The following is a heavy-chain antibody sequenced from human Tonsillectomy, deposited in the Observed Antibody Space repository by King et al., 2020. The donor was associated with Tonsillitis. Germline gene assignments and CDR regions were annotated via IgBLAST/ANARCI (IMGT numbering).Heavy chain of an antibody. D-gene: IGHD7-27*01. CDR1: GFTFSGSA. J-gene: IGHJ3*02. Sequence: EVQLVESGGGLVQPGGSLKLSCAASGFTFSGSAMHWVRQASGKGLEWVGRIRSKANSYATAYAASVKGRFTISRDDSKNTADLQMNSLKTEDTAVYYCTRHGTGSVAFDIWGQGTMVTVSS. CDR3: TRHGTGSVAFDI. V-gene: IGHV3-73*02. CDR2: IRSKANSYAT.